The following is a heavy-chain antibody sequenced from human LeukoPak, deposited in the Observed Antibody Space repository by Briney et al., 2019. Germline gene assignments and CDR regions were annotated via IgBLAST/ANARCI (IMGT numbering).Heavy chain of an antibody. D-gene: IGHD4-17*01. CDR2: INPNSGGT. CDR1: GYTFTGYY. V-gene: IGHV1-2*02. J-gene: IGHJ4*02. Sequence: GASVKVSCKASGYTFTGYYMHWVRQAPGQGLEWMGWINPNSGGTNYAQKFQGRVTMTRDTSISTAYMELSRLRSDDTAVYYCARSSWAQYGDKLDYWGQGTLVTVSS. CDR3: ARSSWAQYGDKLDY.